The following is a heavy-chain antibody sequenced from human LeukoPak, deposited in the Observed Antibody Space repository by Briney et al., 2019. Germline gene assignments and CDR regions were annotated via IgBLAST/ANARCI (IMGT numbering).Heavy chain of an antibody. V-gene: IGHV3-7*01. CDR1: GFTFSSYW. CDR2: IKQDGSEK. Sequence: GGSLRLSCAASGFTFSSYWMSWVRQAPGKGLEWVANIKQDGSEKYYVDSVKGRFTISRDNAKNSLYLQMNSLRAEDTAVYYCARARDYDFWSGCYGRYNWFDPWGQGTLVTVSS. D-gene: IGHD3-3*01. CDR3: ARARDYDFWSGCYGRYNWFDP. J-gene: IGHJ5*02.